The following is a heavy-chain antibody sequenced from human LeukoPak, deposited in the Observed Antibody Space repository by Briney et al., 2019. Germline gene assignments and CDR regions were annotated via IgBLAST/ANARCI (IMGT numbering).Heavy chain of an antibody. D-gene: IGHD3-10*01. J-gene: IGHJ5*02. Sequence: SETLSLTCAVYGGSFSGYYWSWIRQPPGKGLEWIGEINHSGSTNYNPSLKSRVTISVDTSKNQFSLKLSSVTAADTAVYYCAREKAGILRTWGQGTLVTVSS. CDR2: INHSGST. CDR3: AREKAGILRT. CDR1: GGSFSGYY. V-gene: IGHV4-34*09.